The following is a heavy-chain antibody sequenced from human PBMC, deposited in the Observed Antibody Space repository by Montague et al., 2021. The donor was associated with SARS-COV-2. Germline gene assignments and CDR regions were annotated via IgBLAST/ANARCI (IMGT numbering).Heavy chain of an antibody. CDR3: ARGSYGPDVFDI. Sequence: SETLSLTCTVSGGSISSYYWSWIRQPPGKGLEWIGYIYYSGSTNYNPSLKSRVTISLDTSKNQFSLKLNSVTAADTAVYHCARGSYGPDVFDIWGQGTMVTVSS. D-gene: IGHD5-18*01. CDR2: IYYSGST. V-gene: IGHV4-59*01. CDR1: GGSISSYY. J-gene: IGHJ3*02.